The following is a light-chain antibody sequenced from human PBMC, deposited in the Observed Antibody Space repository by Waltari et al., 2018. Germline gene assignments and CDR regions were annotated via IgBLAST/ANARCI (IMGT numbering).Light chain of an antibody. V-gene: IGLV4-69*01. CDR1: SGHTSNI. J-gene: IGLJ3*02. CDR2: VNSAGSH. Sequence: QLVLTQSPSASASLGASVKLTCTLSSGHTSNIVAWLQQQPEKGPRYLMKVNSAGSHSKGDEIPDRFSGSSAGAERYLTISSLQSEDEADYYCQTGGHGTWVFGGRTKLTVL. CDR3: QTGGHGTWV.